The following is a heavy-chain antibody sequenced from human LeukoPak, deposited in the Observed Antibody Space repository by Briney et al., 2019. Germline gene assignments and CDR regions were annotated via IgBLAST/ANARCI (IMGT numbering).Heavy chain of an antibody. J-gene: IGHJ3*02. CDR1: GFTFSSYS. Sequence: PGGSLRLSCAASGFTFSSYSMNWVRQAPGKGLEWVSSISSSSSYIYYADSVKGRFTISRDNAKNSLYLQMNSLRAEDTAVYYCARSRGNIVVVPDAFDIWGQGTMVTVSS. V-gene: IGHV3-21*01. D-gene: IGHD2-2*01. CDR2: ISSSSSYI. CDR3: ARSRGNIVVVPDAFDI.